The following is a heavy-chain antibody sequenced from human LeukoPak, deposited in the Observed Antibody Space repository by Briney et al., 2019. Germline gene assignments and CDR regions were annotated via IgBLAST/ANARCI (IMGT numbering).Heavy chain of an antibody. CDR1: GFTFSSYA. V-gene: IGHV3-30*04. CDR3: ARDQGLVVHYMDV. D-gene: IGHD2-21*01. Sequence: GGSLRLSCAASGFTFSSYAMHWVRQAPGKGLEWVAVISYDGSNKYYADSVKGRFTISRDNSKNTLYLQMNSLRAEDTAVYYCARDQGLVVHYMDVWGKGTTVTVSS. J-gene: IGHJ6*03. CDR2: ISYDGSNK.